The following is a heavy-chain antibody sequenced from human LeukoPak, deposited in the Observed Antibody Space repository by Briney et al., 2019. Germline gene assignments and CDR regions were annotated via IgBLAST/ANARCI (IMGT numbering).Heavy chain of an antibody. CDR3: ARGSRYGDYPLNPFDP. CDR2: ISAYNGNT. V-gene: IGHV1-18*01. CDR1: GYTFTSYG. J-gene: IGHJ5*02. D-gene: IGHD4-17*01. Sequence: ASVKVSCKASGYTFTSYGINWVRQAPGQGLEWMGWISAYNGNTNYAQKFQGRVTMTTDTSTSTAYMELRSLRSDDTAVYYCARGSRYGDYPLNPFDPWGQGTLVTVSS.